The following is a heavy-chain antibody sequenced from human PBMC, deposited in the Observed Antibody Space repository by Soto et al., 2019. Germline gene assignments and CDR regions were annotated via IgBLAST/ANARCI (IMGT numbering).Heavy chain of an antibody. CDR1: GFTVSNNY. D-gene: IGHD3-10*01. Sequence: EVQLVESGGGLIQPGGSLRLSCAVSGFTVSNNYMSWVRQAPGKGLEGVSVIYSGGYTAYGDSVKGRFTISRDNSKNTLFSPKKALGAAAPAVYYCATHPGGGGYWGQGTLVTVSS. J-gene: IGHJ4*02. CDR2: IYSGGYT. CDR3: ATHPGGGGY. V-gene: IGHV3-53*01.